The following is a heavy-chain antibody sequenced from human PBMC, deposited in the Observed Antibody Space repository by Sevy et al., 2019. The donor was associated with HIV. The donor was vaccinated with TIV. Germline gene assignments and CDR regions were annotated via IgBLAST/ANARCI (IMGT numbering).Heavy chain of an antibody. CDR2: ISYDGSNK. J-gene: IGHJ4*02. Sequence: GVSLRLSCAASGFTFSSYAMHWVRQAPGKGLEWVAVISYDGSNKYYADSVKGRFTISRDNSKNTLYLQMNSLRAEDTAVYYCAREAGRLRPHTAMRFDYWGQGTLVTVSS. CDR3: AREAGRLRPHTAMRFDY. D-gene: IGHD5-18*01. CDR1: GFTFSSYA. V-gene: IGHV3-30*04.